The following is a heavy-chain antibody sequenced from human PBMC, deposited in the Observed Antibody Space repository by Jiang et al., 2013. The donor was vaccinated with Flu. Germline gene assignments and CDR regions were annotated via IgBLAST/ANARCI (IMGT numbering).Heavy chain of an antibody. D-gene: IGHD2-21*02. CDR1: GYTFTSYD. J-gene: IGHJ4*02. CDR2: MNPNSGNT. Sequence: SGAEVKKPGASVRVSCKASGYTFTSYDIHWVRQATGQGLEWMGWMNPNSGNTGYAQKFQGRVAVTRNASITTSYMELSSLRSDDTAVYYCARGPLYCGGDCGADYWGQGTLVTVSS. CDR3: ARGPLYCGGDCGADY. V-gene: IGHV1-8*01.